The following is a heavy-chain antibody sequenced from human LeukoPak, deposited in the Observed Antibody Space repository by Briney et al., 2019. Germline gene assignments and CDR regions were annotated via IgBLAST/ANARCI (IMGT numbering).Heavy chain of an antibody. V-gene: IGHV3-9*01. Sequence: PGRSLGLSCAASGFTFDDYAMHWVRQAPGRGLEWVSTINWNSGSIVYADSVKGRFTISRDNAKNSLYLQMNSLRAEDTALYYCAKDSTAMVTGTFDYWGQGTLVTVSS. CDR3: AKDSTAMVTGTFDY. CDR2: INWNSGSI. D-gene: IGHD5-18*01. J-gene: IGHJ4*02. CDR1: GFTFDDYA.